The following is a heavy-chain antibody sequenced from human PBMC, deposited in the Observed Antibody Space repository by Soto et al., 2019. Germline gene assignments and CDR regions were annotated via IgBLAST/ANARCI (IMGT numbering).Heavy chain of an antibody. CDR3: ARAVISSGSSGAFDF. J-gene: IGHJ4*02. CDR1: GFTFSSYS. D-gene: IGHD1-26*01. CDR2: ISSSSSYI. V-gene: IGHV3-21*01. Sequence: GGSLRLSCAASGFTFSSYSMNWVRQAPGKGLEWVSSISSSSSYIYYADSVKGRFTISRDNAKNSLYLQMNSLRAEDTAVYCCARAVISSGSSGAFDFWGQGTLVTVSS.